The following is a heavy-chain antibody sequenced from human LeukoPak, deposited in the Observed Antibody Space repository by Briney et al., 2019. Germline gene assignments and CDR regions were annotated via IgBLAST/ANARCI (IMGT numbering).Heavy chain of an antibody. Sequence: PGGSLRLSCAASGFTFSSYAMSWVRQAPGKGLEWVSAISGSGGSTYYADSVKGRFTISRDNSKNTLYLQMNSLRAEDTAVYYGAKDTTSDGDYAFAFDIWGQGTMVTVSS. CDR2: ISGSGGST. CDR1: GFTFSSYA. J-gene: IGHJ3*02. V-gene: IGHV3-23*01. CDR3: AKDTTSDGDYAFAFDI. D-gene: IGHD4-17*01.